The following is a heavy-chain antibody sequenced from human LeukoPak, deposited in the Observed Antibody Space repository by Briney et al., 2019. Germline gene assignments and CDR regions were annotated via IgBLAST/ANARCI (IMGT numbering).Heavy chain of an antibody. V-gene: IGHV3-7*01. J-gene: IGHJ4*02. Sequence: GGSLRLSCEGSKFIFANYWMSWVRQAPGKGLEWVANIKDDGSQKNYIDSVKGRFTISRDNAKGSLFLQMNSLSSEDTVVYYCARRNVYTGWSFDSWGQGTMVTVSS. D-gene: IGHD2-15*01. CDR2: IKDDGSQK. CDR3: ARRNVYTGWSFDS. CDR1: KFIFANYW.